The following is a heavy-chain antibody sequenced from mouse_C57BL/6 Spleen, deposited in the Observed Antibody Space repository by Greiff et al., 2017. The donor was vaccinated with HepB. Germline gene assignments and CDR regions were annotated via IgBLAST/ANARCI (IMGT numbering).Heavy chain of an antibody. CDR2: ISYDGSN. CDR1: GYSITSGYY. Sequence: DVKLQESGPGLVKPSQSLSLTCSVPGYSITSGYYWNWIRQFPGNKLEWMGYISYDGSNNYNPSHKNRISITRDTSKNQFFLKLNSVTTEDTATYYCARTTTVGWYFDVWVTGTTVTVSS. J-gene: IGHJ1*03. D-gene: IGHD1-1*01. CDR3: ARTTTVGWYFDV. V-gene: IGHV3-6*01.